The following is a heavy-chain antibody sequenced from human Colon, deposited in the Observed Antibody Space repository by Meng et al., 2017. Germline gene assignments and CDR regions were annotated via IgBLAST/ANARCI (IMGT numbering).Heavy chain of an antibody. J-gene: IGHJ3*02. V-gene: IGHV3-7*01. CDR1: GFTFSSSW. D-gene: IGHD2/OR15-2a*01. CDR2: INPDGSEK. CDR3: ARDPLFSAFDI. Sequence: GSSLKISCAASGFTFSSSWMAWVRQTPGKGLEWVANINPDGSEKNHVDSVKGRFTVSRDNAETSLYLQMTSLRVEDTAIYYCARDPLFSAFDIWGQGTMVTVS.